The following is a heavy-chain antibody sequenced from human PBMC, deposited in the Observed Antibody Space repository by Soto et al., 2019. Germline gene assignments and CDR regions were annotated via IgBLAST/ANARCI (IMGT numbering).Heavy chain of an antibody. D-gene: IGHD3-10*01. V-gene: IGHV5-51*01. J-gene: IGHJ6*02. CDR1: GYSFTSYW. CDR3: AFGEESRYYYYGMDV. Sequence: LGESLKISCKGSGYSFTSYWIGWVRQMPGKGLEWMGIIYPGDSDTRYSPSFQGQVTISADKSISTAYLQWSSLKASDTAMYYCAFGEESRYYYYGMDVWGQGTTVTVSS. CDR2: IYPGDSDT.